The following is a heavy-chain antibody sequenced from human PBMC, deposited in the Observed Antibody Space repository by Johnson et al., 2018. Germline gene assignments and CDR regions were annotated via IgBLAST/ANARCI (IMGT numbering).Heavy chain of an antibody. CDR3: AKEGSLFDAFDR. V-gene: IGHV3-48*02. CDR2: IIHSSGSI. J-gene: IGHJ3*01. Sequence: VQLVESGGGLVQPGGSLRLSCAASGFSISTYSMNWVRQAPGKGLEWVSHIIHSSGSIYYADSVKGRFTISRDYAKNALFLQMSSLRDEDTAVYYCAKEGSLFDAFDRWGQGTMVTVSS. CDR1: GFSISTYS.